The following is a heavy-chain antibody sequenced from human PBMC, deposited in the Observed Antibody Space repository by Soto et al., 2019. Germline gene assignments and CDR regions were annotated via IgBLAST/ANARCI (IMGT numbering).Heavy chain of an antibody. V-gene: IGHV4-4*02. CDR1: GGSISSSNW. CDR3: AHRRGRIWFDP. CDR2: IYHSGST. Sequence: SETLSLTCAVSGGSISSSNWWSWVRQPPGKGLEWIGEIYHSGSTNYNPSLKSRLTITKDTSKNQVVLTMTNMDPVDTATYYCAHRRGRIWFDPWGQGTLVTVSS. J-gene: IGHJ5*02. D-gene: IGHD2-15*01.